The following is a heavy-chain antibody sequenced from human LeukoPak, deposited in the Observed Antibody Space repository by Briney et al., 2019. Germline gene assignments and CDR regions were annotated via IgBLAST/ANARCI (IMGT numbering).Heavy chain of an antibody. CDR3: AKDMGGDFDRGMQW. Sequence: GGSLRLSCAASGFTFDDYAMHWVRQAPGKGLEWVSGISWNSGSIGYADSVKGRFTISRDNAKNSLHLQMNSLRAEDTALYYCAKDMGGDFDRGMQWWGQGTLVTVSS. D-gene: IGHD3-9*01. J-gene: IGHJ4*02. CDR1: GFTFDDYA. CDR2: ISWNSGSI. V-gene: IGHV3-9*01.